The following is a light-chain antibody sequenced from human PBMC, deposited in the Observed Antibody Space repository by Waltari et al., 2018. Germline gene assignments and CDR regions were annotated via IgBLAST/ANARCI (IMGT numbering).Light chain of an antibody. J-gene: IGLJ2*01. CDR2: DVN. CDR3: SSYTTSDTHVI. V-gene: IGLV2-14*03. Sequence: QSTLTQPASVSGSPGQSITISCSGTNSDVGGYNYVSWYQQLPGKAPKLMIYDVNKWPAGVPGRSSVSKSGSTASLTISRLQAEDEAYYYCSSYTTSDTHVIFGGGTRLTVL. CDR1: NSDVGGYNY.